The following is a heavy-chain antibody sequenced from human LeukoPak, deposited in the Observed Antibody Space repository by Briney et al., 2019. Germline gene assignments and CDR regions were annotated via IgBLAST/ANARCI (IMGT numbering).Heavy chain of an antibody. J-gene: IGHJ6*03. D-gene: IGHD6-19*01. Sequence: GGSLRLSCAASGFTFSSYAMHWVRQAPGKGLEWVAVISYDGSNKYYADSVKGRFTISRDNSKNTLYLQMNSLRAEDTAVYYCAKEKSGSGWPNYYYYYYMDVWGKGTTVTVSS. V-gene: IGHV3-30*04. CDR2: ISYDGSNK. CDR3: AKEKSGSGWPNYYYYYYMDV. CDR1: GFTFSSYA.